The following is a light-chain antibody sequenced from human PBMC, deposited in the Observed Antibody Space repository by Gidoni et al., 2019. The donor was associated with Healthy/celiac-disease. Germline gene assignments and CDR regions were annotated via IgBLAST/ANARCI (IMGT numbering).Light chain of an antibody. Sequence: DIVMTQSPDSQAVSLGERATINCKSNQSVLYSANNKNYLAWYQQKPGQPPKLLIYWATTRESGVPDRFSGSVSGTDFTTPISSLQAEDVAVYYCQQYYSTPRTFGQGTKVEIK. CDR2: WAT. J-gene: IGKJ1*01. CDR3: QQYYSTPRT. CDR1: QSVLYSANNKNY. V-gene: IGKV4-1*01.